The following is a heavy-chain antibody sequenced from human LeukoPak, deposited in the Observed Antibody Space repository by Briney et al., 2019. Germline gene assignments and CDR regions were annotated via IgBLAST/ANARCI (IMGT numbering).Heavy chain of an antibody. Sequence: SETLSLTCTVSGGSISSYYWSWIRQPPGKGLEWIGYIYTSGSTNYNPSLKSRVTISVDTSKNQFSLKLSSVTAADTAVYYCARLRLYGDYGDYWGQGTLVTVSS. J-gene: IGHJ4*02. D-gene: IGHD4-17*01. CDR1: GGSISSYY. CDR3: ARLRLYGDYGDY. CDR2: IYTSGST. V-gene: IGHV4-4*09.